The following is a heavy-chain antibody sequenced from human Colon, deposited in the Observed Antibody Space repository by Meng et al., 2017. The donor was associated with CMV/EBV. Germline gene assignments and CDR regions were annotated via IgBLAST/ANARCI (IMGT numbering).Heavy chain of an antibody. D-gene: IGHD1-26*01. CDR2: IYYSGRT. J-gene: IGHJ4*02. Sequence: SETLSLTCSVSGGSISIGGYYWSWIRQPPGKGLEWIGFIYYSGRTIYNPSLKSRVTMSVDTSENQFSLKLTSVTAADAAVYFCAKVGLGASTEIYYFDYWGQGALVTVSS. V-gene: IGHV4-61*08. CDR3: AKVGLGASTEIYYFDY. CDR1: GGSISIGGYY.